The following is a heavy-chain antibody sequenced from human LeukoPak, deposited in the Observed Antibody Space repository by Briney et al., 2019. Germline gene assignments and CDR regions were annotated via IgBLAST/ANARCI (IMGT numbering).Heavy chain of an antibody. CDR3: AAYCGGDCYATNDY. CDR2: IYYSGST. J-gene: IGHJ4*02. D-gene: IGHD2-21*02. Sequence: SETLSLTCTVSSGSISSSSYYWGWIRQPPGKGLEGIGSIYYSGSTYYNPSLKSRVTISVDTSKNQFSLKLSSVTAADTAVYYCAAYCGGDCYATNDYWGQGTLVTVSS. CDR1: SGSISSSSYY. V-gene: IGHV4-39*07.